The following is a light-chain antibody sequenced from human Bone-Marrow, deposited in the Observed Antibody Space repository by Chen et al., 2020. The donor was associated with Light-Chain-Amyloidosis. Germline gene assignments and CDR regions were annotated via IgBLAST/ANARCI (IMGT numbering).Light chain of an antibody. CDR1: SGSIVTNY. CDR2: EDA. J-gene: IGLJ3*02. CDR3: QSYQGSSQGV. V-gene: IGLV6-57*01. Sequence: NFMLTQPHSVSESPGKTVSISCTRSSGSIVTNYVQWYQQRPGSSPTTVIYEDAQRPSGVPDRFSGSIDRSSNSASLTISGLKTEDEADYYCQSYQGSSQGVFGGGTKLTVL.